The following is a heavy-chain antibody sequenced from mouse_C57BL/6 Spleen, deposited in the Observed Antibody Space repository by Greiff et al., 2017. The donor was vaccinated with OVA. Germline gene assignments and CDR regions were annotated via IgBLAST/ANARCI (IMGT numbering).Heavy chain of an antibody. V-gene: IGHV2-9-1*01. CDR1: GFSLTSYA. Sequence: VQLQESGPGLVAPSQSLSITCTVSGFSLTSYAISWVRQPPGKGLEWLGVIWTGGGTNYNSALKSRLSISKDNSKSQVFLKMNSLQTDDTARYYCARGGPFYYDYENGYFDVWGTGTTVTVSS. D-gene: IGHD2-4*01. J-gene: IGHJ1*03. CDR2: IWTGGGT. CDR3: ARGGPFYYDYENGYFDV.